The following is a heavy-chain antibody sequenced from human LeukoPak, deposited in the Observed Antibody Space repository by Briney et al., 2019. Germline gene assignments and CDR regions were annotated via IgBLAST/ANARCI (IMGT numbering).Heavy chain of an antibody. Sequence: PGGSLRLSCAASGFPFSSYEMNWVRQAPGKGLEWISYISSSGSTIYYADSVKGRFTISRDNAKNSLYLQMNSLRAEDTSVYYCVKEYWSRTSCSFDYWGQGALVTVSS. CDR2: ISSSGSTI. CDR1: GFPFSSYE. V-gene: IGHV3-48*03. J-gene: IGHJ4*02. D-gene: IGHD2-2*01. CDR3: VKEYWSRTSCSFDY.